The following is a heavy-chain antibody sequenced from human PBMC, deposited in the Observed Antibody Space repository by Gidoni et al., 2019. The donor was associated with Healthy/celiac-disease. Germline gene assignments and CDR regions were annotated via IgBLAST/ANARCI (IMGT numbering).Heavy chain of an antibody. CDR2: INWNGGST. V-gene: IGHV3-20*03. CDR3: ARANLRGVIFVAGWFDP. D-gene: IGHD3-10*01. CDR1: GFSVEEYG. Sequence: EVQLEESGGGVVRPGGCLSLPFAAFGFSVEEYGMSWVRQAPGQGLEWVSGINWNGGSTAYADYVKGRFTISRDNAKNSLYLQMNSLRAEDTAVYYCARANLRGVIFVAGWFDPWGQGTLVTVSS. J-gene: IGHJ5*02.